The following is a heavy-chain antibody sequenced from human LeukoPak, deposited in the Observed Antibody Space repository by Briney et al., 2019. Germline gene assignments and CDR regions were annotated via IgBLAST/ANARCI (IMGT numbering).Heavy chain of an antibody. J-gene: IGHJ6*03. D-gene: IGHD5-12*01. Sequence: GASVKVSCKASGYTFTSYDINWVRQATGQGLEWMGWMNPNSGNTGYAQKFQGRVTMTTDTSTSTAYMELRSLRSDDTAVYYCAREGSGYDKRLLAYYYYMDVWGKGTTVTVSS. CDR3: AREGSGYDKRLLAYYYYMDV. V-gene: IGHV1-8*01. CDR1: GYTFTSYD. CDR2: MNPNSGNT.